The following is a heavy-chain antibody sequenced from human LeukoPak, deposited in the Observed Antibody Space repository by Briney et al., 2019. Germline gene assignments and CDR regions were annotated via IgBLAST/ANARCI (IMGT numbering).Heavy chain of an antibody. CDR2: INHSGST. D-gene: IGHD2-8*01. Sequence: SETLSLTCAVYGGSFSGYYWSWIRQPPGKGLEWIGEINHSGSTNYNPSLKSRVTISVDTSKNQFSLKLSSGTAADTAVYYCATNGYYCMDVWGKGTTVTVSS. J-gene: IGHJ6*03. CDR1: GGSFSGYY. V-gene: IGHV4-34*01. CDR3: ATNGYYCMDV.